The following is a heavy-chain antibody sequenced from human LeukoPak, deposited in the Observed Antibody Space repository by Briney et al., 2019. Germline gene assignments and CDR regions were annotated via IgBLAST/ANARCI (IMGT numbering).Heavy chain of an antibody. Sequence: SVKVSCKASGGTFSSYAISWVRQAPGQGLEWMGGIIPIFGTANYAQKFQGRVTITTDESTSTAYMELSSLRSEDTAVYYCASNYVWGSYRFYHFDYWGQGTLVTVSS. V-gene: IGHV1-69*05. CDR1: GGTFSSYA. D-gene: IGHD3-16*02. J-gene: IGHJ4*02. CDR3: ASNYVWGSYRFYHFDY. CDR2: IIPIFGTA.